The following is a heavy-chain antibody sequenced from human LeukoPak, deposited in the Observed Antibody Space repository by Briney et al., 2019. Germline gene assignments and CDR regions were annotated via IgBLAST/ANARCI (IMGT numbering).Heavy chain of an antibody. V-gene: IGHV5-51*01. CDR3: ARYVEWLRPANYYYYMDV. CDR1: GYRFTTYW. Sequence: GESLKISCKGSGYRFTTYWIGWVRQMPGKGLEWMGIIYPGDSDTGYSPSVQGQVTISADKSISTAYLQWSSLKASDTAMYYCARYVEWLRPANYYYYMDVWGKGTTVTVSS. CDR2: IYPGDSDT. J-gene: IGHJ6*03. D-gene: IGHD3-3*01.